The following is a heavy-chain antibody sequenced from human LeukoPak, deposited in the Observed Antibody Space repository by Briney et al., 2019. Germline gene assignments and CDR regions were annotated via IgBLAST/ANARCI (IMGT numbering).Heavy chain of an antibody. CDR3: AKDQLSHHSPEVWFDP. CDR2: ISGSGGST. Sequence: GGSLRLSCAASGFTFSSYAMSWVRQAPGKGLEWDSAISGSGGSTYYADSVRGRFTISRDNSKNTLYLQMNSLRAEDTAVYYCAKDQLSHHSPEVWFDPWGQGTLVTVSS. J-gene: IGHJ5*02. CDR1: GFTFSSYA. V-gene: IGHV3-23*01. D-gene: IGHD1-14*01.